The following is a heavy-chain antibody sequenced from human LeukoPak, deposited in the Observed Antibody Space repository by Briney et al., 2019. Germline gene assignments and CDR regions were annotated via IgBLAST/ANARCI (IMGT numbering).Heavy chain of an antibody. D-gene: IGHD2-8*01. Sequence: PSETLTLTCAVYGGSFSGYYWSWMRQPPGKGLEWIGEINHSGSTNYNPSLKSRVTISVDTSKNQFSLKLSSVTAADTAVYYCARLGFWSVHPMYSRWFDPWGQGTLVTVSS. CDR1: GGSFSGYY. CDR2: INHSGST. V-gene: IGHV4-34*01. J-gene: IGHJ5*02. CDR3: ARLGFWSVHPMYSRWFDP.